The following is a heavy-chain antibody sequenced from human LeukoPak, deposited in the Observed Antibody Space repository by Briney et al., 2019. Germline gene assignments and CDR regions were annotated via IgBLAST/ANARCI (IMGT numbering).Heavy chain of an antibody. CDR2: IVVGSGNT. D-gene: IGHD3-22*01. CDR3: AASPDYYDSSGYSYYFDY. Sequence: ASVKDSCKASGFTFTSSAVQWVRQSRRQRLESIAWIVVGSGNTNYAQKFQERVTITRDMSTSTAYMELSSLRSEDTAVYCCAASPDYYDSSGYSYYFDYWGQGTLVTVSS. CDR1: GFTFTSSA. J-gene: IGHJ4*02. V-gene: IGHV1-58*01.